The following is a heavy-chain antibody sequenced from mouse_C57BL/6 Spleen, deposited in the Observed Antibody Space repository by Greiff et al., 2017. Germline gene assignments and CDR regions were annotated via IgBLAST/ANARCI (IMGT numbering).Heavy chain of an antibody. CDR1: GYSFTDYN. CDR2: INPNYGTT. CDR3: ARLYDGYSLYAMDY. Sequence: EVQLQESGPELVKPGASVKISCKASGYSFTDYNMNWVKQSNGKSLEWIGVINPNYGTTSYNQKFKGKATLTVDQSSSTAYMQLNSLTSEDSAVYYGARLYDGYSLYAMDYWGQGTSVTVSS. J-gene: IGHJ4*01. V-gene: IGHV1-39*01. D-gene: IGHD2-3*01.